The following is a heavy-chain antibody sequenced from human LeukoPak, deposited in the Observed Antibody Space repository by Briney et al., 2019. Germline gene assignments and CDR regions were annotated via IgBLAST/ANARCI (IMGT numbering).Heavy chain of an antibody. V-gene: IGHV4-59*08. CDR3: ARHGATMIEGRPYFHH. J-gene: IGHJ1*01. Sequence: KPSETLSLTCTVSGGSISSYYWSWIRQPPGKGLEWIGYIYYSGSTNYSPSLKSRVTISVDTSKNQFSLRLSSVTAADTAVYYCARHGATMIEGRPYFHHWGQGTLVTVSS. D-gene: IGHD3-22*01. CDR2: IYYSGST. CDR1: GGSISSYY.